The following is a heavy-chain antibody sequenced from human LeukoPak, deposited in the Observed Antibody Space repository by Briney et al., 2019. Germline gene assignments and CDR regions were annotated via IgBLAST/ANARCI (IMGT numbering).Heavy chain of an antibody. CDR2: IYNSGNT. V-gene: IGHV4-4*07. D-gene: IGHD7-27*01. CDR3: ARDPGE. CDR1: ARSITSYY. Sequence: SESLSLTCSLAARSITSYYCSWIRQRAGEGQEWGVRIYNSGNTNYNSSLKSRVTMSVDTSKNQFSLKLTSVTAADTDVYYCARDPGEWGQGTLVTVSS. J-gene: IGHJ4*02.